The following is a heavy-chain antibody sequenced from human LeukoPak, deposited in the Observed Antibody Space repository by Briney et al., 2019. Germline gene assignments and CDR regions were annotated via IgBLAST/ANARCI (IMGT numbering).Heavy chain of an antibody. CDR1: GYTFTSYD. V-gene: IGHV1-8*01. CDR3: ARALLGDSLRYFDWLSTATPYGMDV. CDR2: MNPNSGNT. Sequence: GASVKVSCKASGYTFTSYDINWVRQATGQGLEWMGWMNPNSGNTGYAQKFQGRVTMTRNTSISTAYMELSSLRSDDTAVYYCARALLGDSLRYFDWLSTATPYGMDVWGQGTTVTVSS. J-gene: IGHJ6*02. D-gene: IGHD3-9*01.